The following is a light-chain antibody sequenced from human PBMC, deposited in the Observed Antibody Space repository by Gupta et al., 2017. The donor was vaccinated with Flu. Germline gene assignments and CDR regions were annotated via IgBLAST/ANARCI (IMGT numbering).Light chain of an antibody. CDR1: QSISNY. CDR3: QQRVSRHRT. CDR2: GAS. J-gene: IGKJ1*01. V-gene: IGKV1-39*01. Sequence: DIQMTQSPSSLSASVGDRVTITCRASQSISNYLTWYQQRPGKAPNLLIYGASTLHSGVPSRFSGSGSGTDFTLVISRLQPEDFATYYCQQRVSRHRTFGQGTKVEI.